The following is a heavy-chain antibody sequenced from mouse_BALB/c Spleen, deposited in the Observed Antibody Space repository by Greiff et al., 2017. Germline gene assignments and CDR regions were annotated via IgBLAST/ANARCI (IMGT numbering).Heavy chain of an antibody. CDR1: GFSLTSYG. CDR3: ARGYGNFFDY. Sequence: VKVVESGPGLVAPSQSLSITCTVSGFSLTSYGVHWVRQPPGKGLEWLGVIWAGGSTNYNSALMSRLSISKDNSKSQVFLKMNSLQTDDTAMYYCARGYGNFFDYWGQGTTLTVSS. V-gene: IGHV2-9*02. D-gene: IGHD2-10*02. CDR2: IWAGGST. J-gene: IGHJ2*01.